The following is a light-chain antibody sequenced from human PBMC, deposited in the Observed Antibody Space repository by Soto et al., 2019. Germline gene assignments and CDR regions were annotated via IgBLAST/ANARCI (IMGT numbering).Light chain of an antibody. CDR3: SSFTTSNTLV. Sequence: QSALSQPASVSGSPGQSITISCTGTSSDIGRYNYVSWYQQHPGMAPQLLIYEVSDRPSGVSNRFSGSKSGNTASLTISGLQAEDEADYYCSSFTTSNTLVFGTGTKVTVL. V-gene: IGLV2-14*01. CDR1: SSDIGRYNY. J-gene: IGLJ1*01. CDR2: EVS.